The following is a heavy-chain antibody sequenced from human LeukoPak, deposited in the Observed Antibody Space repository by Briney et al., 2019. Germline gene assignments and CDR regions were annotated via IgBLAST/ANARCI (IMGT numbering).Heavy chain of an antibody. J-gene: IGHJ4*02. Sequence: ASVKVSCKASGYTFTGYYMHWVRQAPGQGLEWMGWISAYNGNTNYAQKLQGRVTMTTDTSTSTAYMELRSLRSDDTAVYYCAREAYSSGNFDYWGQGTLVTVSS. CDR3: AREAYSSGNFDY. D-gene: IGHD6-19*01. CDR2: ISAYNGNT. CDR1: GYTFTGYY. V-gene: IGHV1-18*04.